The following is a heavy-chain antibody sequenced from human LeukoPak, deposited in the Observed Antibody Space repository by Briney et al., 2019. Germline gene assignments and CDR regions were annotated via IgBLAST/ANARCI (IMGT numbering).Heavy chain of an antibody. CDR1: GFAFSTYT. J-gene: IGHJ4*02. CDR2: ISAGGGTI. V-gene: IGHV3-48*02. Sequence: GGSLRLSRAASGFAFSTYTLNWVRQAPGKGLEWLSYISAGGGTIYYADSVKGRFTVSRDNAKNSLYLQMNSLRDEDTAVYYCARGSYFDYWGQGTLVTVSS. CDR3: ARGSYFDY.